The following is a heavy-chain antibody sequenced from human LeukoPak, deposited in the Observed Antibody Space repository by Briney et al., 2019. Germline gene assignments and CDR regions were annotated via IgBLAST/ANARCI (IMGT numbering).Heavy chain of an antibody. J-gene: IGHJ4*02. CDR2: ISDAGGIT. CDR3: VRRSYECNVYDRIFDF. D-gene: IGHD3-16*01. Sequence: GGSLRHSCAASGVTLSREWMHWVRPAPGRGLVWVSRISDAGGITTYAASVKGRFTISRDNAKRTGFLQMNTLRAEDTALYFCVRRSYECNVYDRIFDFWGQGILVTVSS. V-gene: IGHV3-74*03. CDR1: GVTLSREW.